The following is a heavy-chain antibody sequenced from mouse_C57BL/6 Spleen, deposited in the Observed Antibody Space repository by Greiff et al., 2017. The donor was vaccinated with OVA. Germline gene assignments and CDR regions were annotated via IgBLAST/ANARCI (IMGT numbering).Heavy chain of an antibody. CDR3: AREWAYYDYDAYYFDY. CDR2: IYPRSGNT. Sequence: QVQLQQSGAELARPGASVKLSCKASGYTFTSYGISWVKQRTGQGLEWIGEIYPRSGNTYYNEKFKGKATLTADKSSSTAYMELRSLTSEDSAVYFCAREWAYYDYDAYYFDYWGKGTTLTVSS. V-gene: IGHV1-81*01. CDR1: GYTFTSYG. D-gene: IGHD2-4*01. J-gene: IGHJ2*01.